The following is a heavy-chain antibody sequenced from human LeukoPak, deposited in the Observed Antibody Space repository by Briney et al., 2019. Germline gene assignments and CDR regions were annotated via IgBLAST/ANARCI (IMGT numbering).Heavy chain of an antibody. CDR3: AKLAAMVPSGGYFDY. D-gene: IGHD5-18*01. CDR2: ISGSGGST. Sequence: GGSLRLSCAASGFTFSNYAMSWVRQTPGVGLEWVSAISGSGGSTYYADSVKGRFTISRDNSKNTLYLQMNSLRAEDTAVYYCAKLAAMVPSGGYFDYWGQGTLVTVSS. V-gene: IGHV3-23*01. CDR1: GFTFSNYA. J-gene: IGHJ4*02.